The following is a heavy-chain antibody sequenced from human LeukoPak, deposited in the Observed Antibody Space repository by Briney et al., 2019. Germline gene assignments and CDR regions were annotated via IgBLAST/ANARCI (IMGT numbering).Heavy chain of an antibody. CDR2: ISTYIANT. CDR3: ARDNPTSPNPSHYGDYVPFDY. CDR1: GYTFTSYA. Sequence: ASVKVSCKASGYTFTSYAITWVRQAPGQGLEWMGWISTYIANTKYAQNFQGRVTMTTDTSTSTAYMELRNLRSDDTAMYYCARDNPTSPNPSHYGDYVPFDYWGQGTLVTVSS. V-gene: IGHV1-18*01. J-gene: IGHJ4*02. D-gene: IGHD4-17*01.